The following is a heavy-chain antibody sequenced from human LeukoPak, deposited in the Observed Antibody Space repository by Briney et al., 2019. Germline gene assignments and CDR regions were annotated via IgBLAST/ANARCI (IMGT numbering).Heavy chain of an antibody. CDR3: ARFYCSSTSCQPFDY. CDR1: GYSFTSYG. Sequence: GASVKVSCKASGYSFTSYGINWVRQAPGHELEWMGWISTYYGNTKYAQKLQGRVTMTTDTSTSTAYMELRSLRSDDTAVYYCARFYCSSTSCQPFDYWGQGTLVTVSS. CDR2: ISTYYGNT. D-gene: IGHD2-2*01. J-gene: IGHJ4*02. V-gene: IGHV1-18*01.